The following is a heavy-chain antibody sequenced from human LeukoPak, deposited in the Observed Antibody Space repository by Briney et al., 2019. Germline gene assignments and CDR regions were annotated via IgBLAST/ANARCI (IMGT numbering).Heavy chain of an antibody. Sequence: PSETLSLTCTVSGGSISSYYWSWIRQPPGKGLEWIGYIYYSGSTNYNPSLKSRVTISVDTSKNQFSLKLSSVTAADTAVYYCARSPHYYGSGSYPFDAFDIWGQGTMVTVSS. CDR1: GGSISSYY. J-gene: IGHJ3*02. D-gene: IGHD3-10*01. CDR3: ARSPHYYGSGSYPFDAFDI. CDR2: IYYSGST. V-gene: IGHV4-59*08.